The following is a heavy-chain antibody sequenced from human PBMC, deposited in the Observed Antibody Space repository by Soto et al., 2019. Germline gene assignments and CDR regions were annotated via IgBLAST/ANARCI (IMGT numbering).Heavy chain of an antibody. Sequence: QVQLVESGGGVVQPGRSLRLSCAASGFTFSGYGMHWVRQAPGKGLEWVAVISYDGSNEYYEDSVKGRFTISRDNSKNTLYLQMNSLRAEDTAVYYCAKGDLGYCSNTNCLNYYYMHGWGKVTTVTVSS. CDR2: ISYDGSNE. J-gene: IGHJ6*03. CDR3: AKGDLGYCSNTNCLNYYYMHG. D-gene: IGHD2-2*01. V-gene: IGHV3-30*18. CDR1: GFTFSGYG.